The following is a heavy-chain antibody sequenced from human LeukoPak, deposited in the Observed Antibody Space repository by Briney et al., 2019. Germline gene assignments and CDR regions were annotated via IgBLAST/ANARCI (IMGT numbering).Heavy chain of an antibody. Sequence: SETLSLTCTVSGGTISRNYWSWIRQPPGKGLEWIAYIDYSWSTNYNPSLKSRLTISVDASKNQFSLKLSSVTAADTAVYYCARDRRRELLHAFDIWGQGTMVTVS. CDR2: IDYSWST. CDR3: ARDRRRELLHAFDI. CDR1: GGTISRNY. J-gene: IGHJ3*02. V-gene: IGHV4-59*01. D-gene: IGHD1-26*01.